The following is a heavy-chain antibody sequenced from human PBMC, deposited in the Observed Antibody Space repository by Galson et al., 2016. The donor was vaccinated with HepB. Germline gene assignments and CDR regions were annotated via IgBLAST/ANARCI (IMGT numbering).Heavy chain of an antibody. D-gene: IGHD3-3*01. CDR3: VRGGDFWSGYPDY. V-gene: IGHV5-51*01. CDR1: GYSFSSSW. J-gene: IGHJ4*02. CDR2: IYPRDSDT. Sequence: QSEAEVKKSGESLKISCKASGYSFSSSWIAWVRQMPGKGLEWMGVIYPRDSDTRYSPSFQGQVSISADKSISTAYLQWSSLKASDTAMYFCVRGGDFWSGYPDYWGQGTLVTVSS.